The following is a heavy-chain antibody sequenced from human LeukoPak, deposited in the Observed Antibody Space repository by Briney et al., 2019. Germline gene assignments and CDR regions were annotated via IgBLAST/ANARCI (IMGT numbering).Heavy chain of an antibody. Sequence: SVKVSCRASGGTFSSYAISWVRQAPGQGLEWMGGIIPIFGTANYAQKLQGRVTMTTDTSTSTAYMELRSLRSDDTAVYYCARDYYDSSGYRYFDLWGRGTLVTVSS. D-gene: IGHD3-22*01. CDR1: GGTFSSYA. CDR3: ARDYYDSSGYRYFDL. V-gene: IGHV1-69*05. CDR2: IIPIFGTA. J-gene: IGHJ2*01.